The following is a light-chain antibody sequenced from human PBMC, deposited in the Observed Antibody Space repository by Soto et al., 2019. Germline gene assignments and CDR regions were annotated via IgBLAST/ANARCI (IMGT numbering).Light chain of an antibody. CDR3: CSYAGSKTAV. V-gene: IGLV2-23*02. J-gene: IGLJ7*01. Sequence: QSVLTQPASVSGSPGQSITISCTGTSSDVGSYDLVSWYQQYPGKAPKLMIYEVSQRPSGVSNRFSGSKSGNTASLTISGLLAEDEADYYCCSYAGSKTAVFGGGTQMTVL. CDR1: SSDVGSYDL. CDR2: EVS.